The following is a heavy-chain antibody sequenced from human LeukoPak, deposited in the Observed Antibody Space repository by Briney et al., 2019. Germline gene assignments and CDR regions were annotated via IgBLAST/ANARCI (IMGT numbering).Heavy chain of an antibody. V-gene: IGHV1-46*01. CDR2: INPSGGST. CDR1: GYTFTSYY. J-gene: IGHJ4*02. D-gene: IGHD5-18*01. Sequence: GASVRVSCKASGYTFTSYYMHWVRQAPGQGLEWMGIINPSGGSTSYAQKFQGRVTMTRDTSTSTVYMELSSLRSEDTAVYYCARQTAKNVDTARFDYWGQGTLVTVSS. CDR3: ARQTAKNVDTARFDY.